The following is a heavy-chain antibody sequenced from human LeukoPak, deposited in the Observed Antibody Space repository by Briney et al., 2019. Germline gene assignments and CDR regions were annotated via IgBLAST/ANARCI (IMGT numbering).Heavy chain of an antibody. J-gene: IGHJ4*02. CDR2: INHSGST. CDR3: ARHDSRLTSARGGYFDY. V-gene: IGHV4-34*01. D-gene: IGHD3-10*01. Sequence: SETLSLTCAVYGGSFSGYYWSWIRQPPGKGLEWIGEINHSGSTNYNPSLKSRVTISVDTSKNQFSLKLSSVTAADTAVYYCARHDSRLTSARGGYFDYWGQGTLVTV. CDR1: GGSFSGYY.